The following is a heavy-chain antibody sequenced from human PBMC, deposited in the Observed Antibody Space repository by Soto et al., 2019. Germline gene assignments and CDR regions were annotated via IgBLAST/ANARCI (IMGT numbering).Heavy chain of an antibody. CDR3: ARGPSPSSMIVVVYFDY. CDR2: IIPIFGTA. CDR1: GGTFSSYA. J-gene: IGHJ4*02. Sequence: ASVKVSCKASGGTFSSYAISWLRQAAGQGLEWMGGIIPIFGTANYAQKFQGRVTITAGESTSTAYMELSSLRSEDTAVYYCARGPSPSSMIVVVYFDYWGQGTLVTVSS. D-gene: IGHD3-22*01. V-gene: IGHV1-69*13.